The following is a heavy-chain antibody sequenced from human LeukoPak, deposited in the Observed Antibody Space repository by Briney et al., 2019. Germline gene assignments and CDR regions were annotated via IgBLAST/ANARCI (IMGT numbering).Heavy chain of an antibody. J-gene: IGHJ4*02. CDR3: AKDKADFDY. Sequence: GGSLRLSCAASGFTFRSYAMHWVRQAPGKGLEWVAVTSYDGSNKYYADSVMGRFTISRDNSKNTLYLQMNSLRAEDTAVYYCAKDKADFDYWGQGTLVTVSS. V-gene: IGHV3-30-3*01. CDR2: TSYDGSNK. D-gene: IGHD6-13*01. CDR1: GFTFRSYA.